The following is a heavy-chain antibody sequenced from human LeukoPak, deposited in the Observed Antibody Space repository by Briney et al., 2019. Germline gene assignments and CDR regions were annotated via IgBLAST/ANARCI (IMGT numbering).Heavy chain of an antibody. CDR1: GFTFSSYA. CDR2: ISSNGGST. CDR3: VAGMDV. V-gene: IGHV3-64*01. Sequence: PGGSLRLSCAASGFTFSSYAMHWVRQAPGKGLEYVSAISSNGGSTYYANSVKGRFTISRDNSKNTLYLQMGSLRAEDMAVYYCVAGMDVWGKGTTVTISS. J-gene: IGHJ6*03.